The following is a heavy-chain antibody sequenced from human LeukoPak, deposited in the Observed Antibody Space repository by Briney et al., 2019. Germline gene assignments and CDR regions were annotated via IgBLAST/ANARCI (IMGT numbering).Heavy chain of an antibody. V-gene: IGHV1-46*01. CDR1: GYTFTNYY. CDR2: INPSSGST. Sequence: ASVKVSCKASGYTFTNYYIHWVRQAPGQGLEWMGIINPSSGSTNYAQKFQGRVTMTRDTSTSTVYTDLTRLRSEDTAVYYCARVRSSGYYYKAFDIWGQGTMVTVSS. D-gene: IGHD3-22*01. J-gene: IGHJ3*02. CDR3: ARVRSSGYYYKAFDI.